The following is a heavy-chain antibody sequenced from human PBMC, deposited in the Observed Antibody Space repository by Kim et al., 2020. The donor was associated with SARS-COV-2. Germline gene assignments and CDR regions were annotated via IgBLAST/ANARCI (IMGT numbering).Heavy chain of an antibody. CDR2: T. J-gene: IGHJ4*02. CDR3: ARGVFDF. Sequence: THYADAVKGRFTITRDDSKKTLYLQMDSLRVEDTAIYFCARGVFDFWGQGVLVTVSS. V-gene: IGHV3-11*06.